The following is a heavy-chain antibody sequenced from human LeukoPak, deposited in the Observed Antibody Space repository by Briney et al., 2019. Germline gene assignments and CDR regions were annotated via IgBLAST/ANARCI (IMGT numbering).Heavy chain of an antibody. CDR3: ANDYRYSSGQTPFAEYFQH. CDR1: GFTFSSYA. CDR2: ISGSGGST. D-gene: IGHD6-19*01. J-gene: IGHJ1*01. V-gene: IGHV3-23*01. Sequence: GGSLRLSCAASGFTFSSYAMSWVRQAPGKGLEWVSAISGSGGSTYYADSVKGRFTISRDNSKNTLYLQMNSLRAEDTAVYYCANDYRYSSGQTPFAEYFQHWGQGTLVTVSS.